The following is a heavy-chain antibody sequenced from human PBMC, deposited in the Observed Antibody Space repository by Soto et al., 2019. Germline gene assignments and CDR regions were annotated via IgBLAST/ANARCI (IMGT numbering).Heavy chain of an antibody. Sequence: ASVKVSCKASGYTFTGYYMHWVRQAPGQGLEWMGWINPNSGGTNYAQKFQGRVTMIRDTSISTAYMELSRLRSDDTAVYYCAYSAYYDSSGYHPDYWGQGTLVTVSS. V-gene: IGHV1-2*02. J-gene: IGHJ4*02. CDR2: INPNSGGT. D-gene: IGHD3-22*01. CDR1: GYTFTGYY. CDR3: AYSAYYDSSGYHPDY.